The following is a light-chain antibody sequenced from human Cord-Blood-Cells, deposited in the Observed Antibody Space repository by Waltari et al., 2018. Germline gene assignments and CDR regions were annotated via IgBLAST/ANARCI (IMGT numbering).Light chain of an antibody. CDR1: SGHSSYA. CDR2: LNSDGSH. J-gene: IGLJ7*01. CDR3: QTWGTCMHAV. V-gene: IGLV4-69*01. Sequence: QLVLTQSPSASASLGASVKLTCTLSSGHSSYAIAWHQQQPEKGPRYLMKLNSDGSHSKGDGIPDRFSGSSSGAERYLTISSLESEDEADYYCQTWGTCMHAVFGGGTQLTVL.